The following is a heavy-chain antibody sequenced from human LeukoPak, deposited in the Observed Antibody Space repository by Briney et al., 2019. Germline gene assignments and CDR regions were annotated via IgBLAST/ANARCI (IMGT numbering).Heavy chain of an antibody. CDR2: IGASGRDT. CDR3: AKVGPPYSRGWSIELDY. CDR1: GFTFSTYA. Sequence: GGSLRLSCATSGFTFSTYAMSWVRQAPGKGLEWVSAIGASGRDTYYADSVKGRFTISRDNSKNTLFLQMNRLRAEDTAVYYCAKVGPPYSRGWSIELDYWGQGTLVTVPS. J-gene: IGHJ4*02. V-gene: IGHV3-23*01. D-gene: IGHD6-19*01.